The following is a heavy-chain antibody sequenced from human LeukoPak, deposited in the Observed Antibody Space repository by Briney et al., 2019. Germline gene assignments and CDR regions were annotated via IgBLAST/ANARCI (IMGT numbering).Heavy chain of an antibody. CDR2: INHSGST. CDR1: GGSFSGYY. Sequence: SETLSLTCAVYGGSFSGYYWSWIRQPPGKGLEWIGKINHSGSTNYNPSRKSRVTISVDTSKNQFSLKLSSVTAADTAVYYCARGLIVPAATRYWYFDLWGRGTLVTVSS. D-gene: IGHD2-2*01. CDR3: ARGLIVPAATRYWYFDL. J-gene: IGHJ2*01. V-gene: IGHV4-34*01.